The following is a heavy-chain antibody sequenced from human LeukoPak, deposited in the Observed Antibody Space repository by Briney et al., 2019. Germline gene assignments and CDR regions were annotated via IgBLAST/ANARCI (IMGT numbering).Heavy chain of an antibody. CDR2: ISYDGSNK. Sequence: TGGSLRLSCAASGFTFSSYGMHWVRQAPGKRLEWEALISYDGSNKYYADSVKGRFTISRDNSKNTLYLQVNSLRAEDTAVYYCAKARDTYGYPEDAFDIWGQGTMVTVSS. CDR3: AKARDTYGYPEDAFDI. V-gene: IGHV3-30*18. J-gene: IGHJ3*02. D-gene: IGHD5-18*01. CDR1: GFTFSSYG.